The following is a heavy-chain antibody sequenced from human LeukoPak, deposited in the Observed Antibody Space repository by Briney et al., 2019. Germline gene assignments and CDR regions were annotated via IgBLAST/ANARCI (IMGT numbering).Heavy chain of an antibody. CDR1: GYSISSGYY. Sequence: SETLSLTCAVSGYSISSGYYWGWIRPPPGKGLEWIGMIYNSGSTYYNPSLKSGVTISVDTSKNQFSLKLSSVTAADAAVYYCARAKYYYDSSGSVNYFDYWGQGTLVTVSS. D-gene: IGHD3-22*01. CDR2: IYNSGST. J-gene: IGHJ4*02. V-gene: IGHV4-38-2*01. CDR3: ARAKYYYDSSGSVNYFDY.